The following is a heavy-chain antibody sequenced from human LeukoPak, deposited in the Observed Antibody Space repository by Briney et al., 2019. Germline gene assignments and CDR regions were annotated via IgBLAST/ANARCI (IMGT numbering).Heavy chain of an antibody. CDR1: GFTFDDYA. CDR3: ATGYSSGWY. CDR2: ISWNSGSI. V-gene: IGHV3-9*01. Sequence: PGRSLRLSCAASGFTFDDYAMHWVRQAPGKGLEWVSGISWNSGSIGYADSVKGRFTISRDNAKNSLYLQMNSLRAEDTAVYYCATGYSSGWYWGQGTLVTVSS. J-gene: IGHJ4*02. D-gene: IGHD6-19*01.